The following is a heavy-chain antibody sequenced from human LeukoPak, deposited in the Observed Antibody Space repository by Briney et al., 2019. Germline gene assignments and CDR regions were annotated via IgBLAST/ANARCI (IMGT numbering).Heavy chain of an antibody. CDR3: ARLPWVGTPFFDY. CDR2: IYYSGST. D-gene: IGHD6-13*01. J-gene: IGHJ4*02. V-gene: IGHV4-30-2*01. Sequence: SETLSLTCAVSGGSISSGGYSWSWIRQPPGKGLEWIGYIYYSGSTYYNPSLKSRVTISVDTSKNQFSLKLSSVTAADTAVYYCARLPWVGTPFFDYWGQGTLVTVSS. CDR1: GGSISSGGYS.